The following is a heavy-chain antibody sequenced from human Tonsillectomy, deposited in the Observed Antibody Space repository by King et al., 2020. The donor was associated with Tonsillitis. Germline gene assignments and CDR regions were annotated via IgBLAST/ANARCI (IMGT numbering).Heavy chain of an antibody. J-gene: IGHJ4*01. CDR2: SYHSGST. CDR1: GSAISSGYY. D-gene: IGHD1-26*01. Sequence: VQLQESGPGLVKPSETLSLTCAVSGSAISSGYYWGWLGQHPGRGLEWIGSSYHSGSTYYNTTLKRRVTISVDTSKNQFSLKLITVTAAETSMYYCARVPAHYSWLEHNDYWGHGTLVTVSS. V-gene: IGHV4-38-2*01. CDR3: ARVPAHYSWLEHNDY.